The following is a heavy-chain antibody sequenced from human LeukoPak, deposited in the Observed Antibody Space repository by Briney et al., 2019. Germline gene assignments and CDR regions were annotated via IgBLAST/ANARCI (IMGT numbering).Heavy chain of an antibody. D-gene: IGHD2-21*02. CDR3: ARDGVTSSVVY. CDR2: IKEDGSRK. Sequence: GGSLRLSCAASGFTFSSYAMSWVRQAPGKGLEWLANIKEDGSRKYHVDSVKGRLTISRDNAKKSLFLQMNSLRAEDTAVYYCARDGVTSSVVYWGQGTLVTVSS. CDR1: GFTFSSYA. J-gene: IGHJ4*02. V-gene: IGHV3-7*01.